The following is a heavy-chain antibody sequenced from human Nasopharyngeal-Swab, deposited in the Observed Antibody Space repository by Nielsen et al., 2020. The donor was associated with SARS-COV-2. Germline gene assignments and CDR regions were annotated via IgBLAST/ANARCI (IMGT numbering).Heavy chain of an antibody. CDR2: IWYDGSNK. CDR3: ARYCTSTTCSSSSYYGMDV. J-gene: IGHJ6*02. Sequence: GESLKISCAASGFTFSSYGMHWVRQAPGKGLEWVAVIWYDGSNKYYADSVKGRFTISRDNSKNTLYLQMNSLRAEDTAVYYCARYCTSTTCSSSSYYGMDVWGQGTKVTVSS. D-gene: IGHD2-2*01. CDR1: GFTFSSYG. V-gene: IGHV3-33*01.